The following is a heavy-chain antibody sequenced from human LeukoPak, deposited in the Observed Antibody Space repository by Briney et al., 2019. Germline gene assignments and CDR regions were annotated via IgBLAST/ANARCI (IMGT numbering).Heavy chain of an antibody. V-gene: IGHV3-11*01. J-gene: IGHJ6*02. D-gene: IGHD2-15*01. CDR1: GFTFSDYY. Sequence: GGSLRLSCAASGFTFSDYYMSWIRQAPGKGLEWVSYISSSGSTIYYADSVKGRFTISRDNAKTSLYLQMNSLRAEDTAVYYCARSGGSSNFYYYYGMDVWGQGTTVTVSS. CDR3: ARSGGSSNFYYYYGMDV. CDR2: ISSSGSTI.